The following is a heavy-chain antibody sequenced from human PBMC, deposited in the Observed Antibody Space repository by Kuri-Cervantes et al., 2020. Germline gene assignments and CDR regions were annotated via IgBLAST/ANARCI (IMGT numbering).Heavy chain of an antibody. J-gene: IGHJ4*02. Sequence: GGSLRLSCAASGFTFSRYHMVWVRQAPGKGLESFSSISASGGHTYYSDSVKGRFAISRDNSKNTLYLQMNSLRVEDSALYYCAKDTAGVSVAGEFDYWGQGTLVTVSS. CDR1: GFTFSRYH. V-gene: IGHV3-23*01. CDR3: AKDTAGVSVAGEFDY. D-gene: IGHD6-19*01. CDR2: ISASGGHT.